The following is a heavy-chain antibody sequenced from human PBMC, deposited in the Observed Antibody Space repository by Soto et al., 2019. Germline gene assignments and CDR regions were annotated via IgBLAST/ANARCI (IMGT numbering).Heavy chain of an antibody. CDR1: GFTFSRYW. D-gene: IGHD5-18*01. J-gene: IGHJ3*02. Sequence: VQLVESGGGVVQPGKSLRLSCAASGFTFSRYWMNWVRQAPGKGLEWVANIKQDGTEKNYVDSVKGRFTISRDNARNSLYLQMDSLRAEDTAVYFCARGDTPMITGMDSFDIWGQGTMVTVSS. V-gene: IGHV3-7*01. CDR3: ARGDTPMITGMDSFDI. CDR2: IKQDGTEK.